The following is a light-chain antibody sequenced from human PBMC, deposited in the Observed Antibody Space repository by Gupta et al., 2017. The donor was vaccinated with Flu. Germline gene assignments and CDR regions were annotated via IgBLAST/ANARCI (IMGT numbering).Light chain of an antibody. Sequence: PAALSASVGDRVTVSCRASQSINSYLNWYQQKPGKAPRLLRNAASRLQSGVPSRFSGSGSGTDFTLTINRLQPEDFATYYCQQRDSSPKTFGQGTKVEVK. CDR2: AAS. CDR1: QSINSY. V-gene: IGKV1-39*01. CDR3: QQRDSSPKT. J-gene: IGKJ1*01.